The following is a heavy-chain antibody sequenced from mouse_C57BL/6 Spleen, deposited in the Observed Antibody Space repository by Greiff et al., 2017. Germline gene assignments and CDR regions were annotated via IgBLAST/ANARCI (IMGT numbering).Heavy chain of an antibody. CDR3: ARDNGSNPLYAMDH. V-gene: IGHV3-5*01. J-gene: IGHJ4*01. D-gene: IGHD1-1*01. CDR2: IYYSGTI. Sequence: VQLKESGPGLVKPSQTVFLTCTVTGISITTGNYRWSWIRQFPGNKLEWIGYIYYSGTITYNPSLTSRTTITRDTPKNQFCLEMNSLTAEDTATYYCARDNGSNPLYAMDHWGQGTSVTVSS. CDR1: GISITTGNYR.